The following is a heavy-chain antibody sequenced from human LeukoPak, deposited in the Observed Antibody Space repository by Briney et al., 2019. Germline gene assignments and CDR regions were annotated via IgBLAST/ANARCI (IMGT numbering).Heavy chain of an antibody. CDR1: GFTFSSYA. J-gene: IGHJ6*03. V-gene: IGHV3-23*01. D-gene: IGHD7-27*01. CDR2: ISGSGGST. CDR3: AKVKDWGSDYYYYYMDV. Sequence: GGSLRLSCAASGFTFSSYAMSWVRQAPGKGPEWVSAISGSGGSTYYADSGKGRFTNSRDNSKSTLYLQMNSLRAEDTAVYYCAKVKDWGSDYYYYYMDVWGKGTTVTVSS.